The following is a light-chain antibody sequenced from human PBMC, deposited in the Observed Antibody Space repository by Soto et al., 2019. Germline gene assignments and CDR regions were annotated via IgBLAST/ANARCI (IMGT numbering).Light chain of an antibody. CDR3: HQYDSSPLT. CDR2: GAS. V-gene: IGKV3-20*01. Sequence: EIVLTQSPGTLSLSPGERATHSCRASQSVSSSYLAWYQQKPGQAPRLLIYGASSRATGIPDRFSGSGSGTDFTLTISRLEPEDFAVYYCHQYDSSPLTFGGGTKLEIK. J-gene: IGKJ4*01. CDR1: QSVSSSY.